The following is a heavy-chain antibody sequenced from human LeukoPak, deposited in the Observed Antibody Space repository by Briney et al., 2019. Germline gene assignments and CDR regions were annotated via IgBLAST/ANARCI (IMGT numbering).Heavy chain of an antibody. CDR2: ISYSGST. J-gene: IGHJ4*02. CDR3: ARHPELYFFDY. V-gene: IGHV4-59*08. D-gene: IGHD3-10*01. Sequence: SETLSLTCTVSGASISSYYWSWIRQPPGKGLEWIGYISYSGSTNYNPSLKSRVTISADTSKNQVSLTLSSVTAADTAVYYCARHPELYFFDYWGQGTLVTVST. CDR1: GASISSYY.